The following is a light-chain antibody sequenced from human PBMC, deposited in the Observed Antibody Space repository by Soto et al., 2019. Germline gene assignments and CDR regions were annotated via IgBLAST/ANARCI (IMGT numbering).Light chain of an antibody. CDR1: HTISSTY. CDR2: GAS. V-gene: IGKV3-20*01. Sequence: EIVLTQSPGTLSLSPGERASLSCRASHTISSTYLAWFQQRPGQAPRLLIYGASTRATGIPDRFSGSGSETDFTLIISRLEPEDSAVYYCHHCLSSPCTFGQGTKLEIK. CDR3: HHCLSSPCT. J-gene: IGKJ2*02.